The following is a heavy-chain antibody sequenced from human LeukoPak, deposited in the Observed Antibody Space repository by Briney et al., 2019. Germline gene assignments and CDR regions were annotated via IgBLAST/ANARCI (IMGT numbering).Heavy chain of an antibody. CDR2: IRYDGGNK. D-gene: IGHD3-3*02. V-gene: IGHV3-30*02. CDR3: AKATGYHL. J-gene: IGHJ4*01. CDR1: GFTFSSFG. Sequence: GGTLRLSCAASGFTFSSFGMDWVRQAPGKGLEWVAFIRYDGGNKYYADSVKGQFTISIDYSETTLYLQMNCLRAEDTAVYYCAKATGYHLWGQGTLVTVSS.